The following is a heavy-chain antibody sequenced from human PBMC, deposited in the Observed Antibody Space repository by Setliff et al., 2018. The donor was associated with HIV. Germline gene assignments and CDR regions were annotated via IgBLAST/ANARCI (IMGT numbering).Heavy chain of an antibody. V-gene: IGHV4-38-2*01. CDR2: IYHSGST. D-gene: IGHD3-22*01. J-gene: IGHJ3*02. CDR1: GYSISSGYY. Sequence: PSETLSLTCAVSGYSISSGYYWGWIRQPPGKGLEWIGSIYHSGSTYYNPSLKSRVTISVDTSKNQFSLKLSSVTAADTAVYYCARCYYDSSGPTDAFDIWGQGTVVTVSS. CDR3: ARCYYDSSGPTDAFDI.